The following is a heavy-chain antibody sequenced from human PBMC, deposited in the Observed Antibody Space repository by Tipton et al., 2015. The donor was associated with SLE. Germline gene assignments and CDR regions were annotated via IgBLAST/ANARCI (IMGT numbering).Heavy chain of an antibody. CDR2: IDRSGDT. D-gene: IGHD6-13*01. V-gene: IGHV4-34*01. CDR3: ARGGRWYAIDY. J-gene: IGHJ4*02. CDR1: GESFSAYY. Sequence: GLVKPSEPLSLTCGVYGESFSAYYWTWIRQSPGKGLEWIGEIDRSGDTNYNPSLKSRVTISEDTSKKQFSLKLTSVTAADTAVYYCARGGRWYAIDYWGQGTLVTVSS.